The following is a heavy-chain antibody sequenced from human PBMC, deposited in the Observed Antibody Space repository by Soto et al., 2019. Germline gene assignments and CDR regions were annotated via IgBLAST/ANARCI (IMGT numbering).Heavy chain of an antibody. CDR2: IYKSATT. D-gene: IGHD7-27*01. CDR3: ARGRYCLTGRCFPNWFDS. V-gene: IGHV4-30-4*01. Sequence: QVQLLESGPGLVKPSQTLSLTCSVSGDSISNLDYFWAWIRQPPGQALEYIGYIYKSATTYYNPSFDRRVPITVDTSKSQFSLTVTSVTAADTAVYFCARGRYCLTGRCFPNWFDSWGQGALVTVSS. J-gene: IGHJ5*01. CDR1: GDSISNLDYF.